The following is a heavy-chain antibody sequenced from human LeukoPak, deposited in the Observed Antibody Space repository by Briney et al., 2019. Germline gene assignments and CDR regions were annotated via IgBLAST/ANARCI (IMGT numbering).Heavy chain of an antibody. CDR2: ISSSGSTI. Sequence: GGPLRLSCAASGFTFSSYEMNWVRQAPGKGLEWVSYISSSGSTIYYADSVKGRCTISRDNAKNSLYLRVNSLRAEDTAVYYCARDGIAAAGTLQNWFDPWGQGTLVTVSS. D-gene: IGHD6-13*01. CDR1: GFTFSSYE. V-gene: IGHV3-48*03. CDR3: ARDGIAAAGTLQNWFDP. J-gene: IGHJ5*02.